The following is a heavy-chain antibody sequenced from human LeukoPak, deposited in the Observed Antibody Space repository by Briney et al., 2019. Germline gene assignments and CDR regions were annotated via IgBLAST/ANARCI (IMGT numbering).Heavy chain of an antibody. CDR2: ISYSGST. D-gene: IGHD3-10*01. Sequence: SETLSLTCTVSGGSISSYYWGWIRQPPGKGLEWIGSISYSGSTYYNPSLKSRVTISVDTSKNQFSLKLSSVTAADTAIYYCARSNYYGSRPFDPWGQGTLVTVSS. CDR1: GGSISSYY. CDR3: ARSNYYGSRPFDP. V-gene: IGHV4-39*07. J-gene: IGHJ5*02.